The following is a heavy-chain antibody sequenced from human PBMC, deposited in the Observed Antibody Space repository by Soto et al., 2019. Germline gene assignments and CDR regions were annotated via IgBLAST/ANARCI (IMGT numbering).Heavy chain of an antibody. CDR1: GYGFTSYW. CDR3: PRNYSSSSSCYPVYYYYYGRDV. CDR2: IYPGDSDT. Sequence: GESLKISCKGSGYGFTSYWIGWVRQMPGKGLEWMGIIYPGDSDTRYSPSFQGQVTISADKSISTACLQWSSLKASDTAMYYCPRNYSSSSSCYPVYYYYYGRDVWGQGTTVTVSS. D-gene: IGHD2-2*01. V-gene: IGHV5-51*01. J-gene: IGHJ6*02.